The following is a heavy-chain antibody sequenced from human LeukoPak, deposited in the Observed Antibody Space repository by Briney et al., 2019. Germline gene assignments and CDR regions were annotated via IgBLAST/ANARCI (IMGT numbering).Heavy chain of an antibody. Sequence: GGTLRLSCAASGFTFDDYAMHWVRQAPGKGLEWVSGISWNSGSKDYADSVKGRFTISRDNAKNSLYLQMNSLRPEDTAFYYCAKGTGRYWTFFDYWGQGTLVTVSS. J-gene: IGHJ4*02. CDR3: AKGTGRYWTFFDY. CDR1: GFTFDDYA. CDR2: ISWNSGSK. V-gene: IGHV3-9*01. D-gene: IGHD1-26*01.